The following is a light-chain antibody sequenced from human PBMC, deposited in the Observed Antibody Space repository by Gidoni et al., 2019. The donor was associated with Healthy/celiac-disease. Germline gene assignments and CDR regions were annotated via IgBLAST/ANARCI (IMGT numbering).Light chain of an antibody. V-gene: IGLV2-8*01. CDR2: EVS. CDR1: SSHVGGYNY. Sequence: PSASWSPGQSVTISGTGTSSHVGGYNYVSWYQQHPGKAPKLMIYEVSKRPSGVPDRFSGSKSGNTASLTVSGLQAEDEADYYCSSYAGSNNFGVFGGGTKLTVL. CDR3: SSYAGSNNFGV. J-gene: IGLJ3*02.